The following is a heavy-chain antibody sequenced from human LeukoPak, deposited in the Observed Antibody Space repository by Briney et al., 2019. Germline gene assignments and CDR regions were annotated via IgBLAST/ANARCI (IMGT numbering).Heavy chain of an antibody. CDR1: GGTFSSYA. Sequence: SVKVSCKASGGTFSSYAISWVRQAPGQGLEWMGGIIPIFGTANYAQKFQGRVTITADKSTSTAYMELSRLRSDDTAVYYCARDARILTRGGWYGYYYYYMDVWGKGTTVTVSS. V-gene: IGHV1-69*06. D-gene: IGHD6-19*01. J-gene: IGHJ6*03. CDR2: IIPIFGTA. CDR3: ARDARILTRGGWYGYYYYYMDV.